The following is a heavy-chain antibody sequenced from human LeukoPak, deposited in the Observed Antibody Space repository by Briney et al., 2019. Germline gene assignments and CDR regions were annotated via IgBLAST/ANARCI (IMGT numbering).Heavy chain of an antibody. J-gene: IGHJ6*04. CDR2: IYHSGST. CDR1: GYSISSGYY. D-gene: IGHD3-10*01. V-gene: IGHV4-38-2*01. CDR3: AGDTYGMDV. Sequence: SETLSLTCAVSGYSISSGYYWGWIRQPPGKGLEWIGSIYHSGSTYYNSSLKSRVTISVDTSKNQFSLKLSSVTAADTAVYYCAGDTYGMDVWGKGTTVTVSS.